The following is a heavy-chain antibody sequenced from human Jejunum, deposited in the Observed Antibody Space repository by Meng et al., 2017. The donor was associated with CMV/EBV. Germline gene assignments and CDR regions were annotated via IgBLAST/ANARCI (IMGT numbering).Heavy chain of an antibody. CDR2: ISPYKGNI. J-gene: IGHJ6*02. D-gene: IGHD3-16*02. CDR3: ARGGGITSGGAIVTDLGYYYGMDV. V-gene: IGHV1-18*03. Sequence: WVRQDPGQGLELMGWISPYKGNIHYAQIVQGRVTMTTDRSTRTAYMDLSSLRSEDMAVYYCARGGGITSGGAIVTDLGYYYGMDVWGQGTSVTVSS.